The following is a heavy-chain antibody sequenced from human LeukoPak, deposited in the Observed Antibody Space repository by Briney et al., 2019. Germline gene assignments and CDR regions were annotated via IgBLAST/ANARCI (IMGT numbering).Heavy chain of an antibody. CDR1: GGSISSYY. Sequence: SETLSLTCTVSGGSISSYYWSWIRQPPGKGLEWIGYIYYSGSINYNPSLKSRVTISVDTSKNQFSLKLSSVTAADTAVYYCARARSGYCDYWGQGTLVTVSS. CDR3: ARARSGYCDY. CDR2: IYYSGSI. V-gene: IGHV4-59*01. J-gene: IGHJ4*02. D-gene: IGHD3-22*01.